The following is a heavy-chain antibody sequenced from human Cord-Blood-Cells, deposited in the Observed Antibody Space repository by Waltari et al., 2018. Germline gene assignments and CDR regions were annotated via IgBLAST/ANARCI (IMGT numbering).Heavy chain of an antibody. J-gene: IGHJ6*03. Sequence: QVQLVQSGAEVKKPGASVKASCKASGYTFTSYGISWVRQAPGQGLEWMGWISAYNGNTNYAQKLHGRITMTTDTSTSTAYMELRSLRSDDTAVYYCARAVRYCSSTSCSQNYYYYMDVWGKGTTVTVSS. CDR3: ARAVRYCSSTSCSQNYYYYMDV. V-gene: IGHV1-18*04. D-gene: IGHD2-2*01. CDR1: GYTFTSYG. CDR2: ISAYNGNT.